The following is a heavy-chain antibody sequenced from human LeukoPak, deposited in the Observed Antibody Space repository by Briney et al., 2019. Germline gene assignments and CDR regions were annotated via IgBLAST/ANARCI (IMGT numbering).Heavy chain of an antibody. V-gene: IGHV3-7*01. D-gene: IGHD1-26*01. CDR3: MAESSAPWEGY. Sequence: GGSLRLSCAASGFTFSRRWMDWVRQVPGKGLEWVANINEDGSVKNYVDSVRGRFTVSRDNAQNSLYLQMNSLRAEDTAVYYRMAESSAPWEGYWGQGALVTVSS. CDR1: GFTFSRRW. J-gene: IGHJ4*02. CDR2: INEDGSVK.